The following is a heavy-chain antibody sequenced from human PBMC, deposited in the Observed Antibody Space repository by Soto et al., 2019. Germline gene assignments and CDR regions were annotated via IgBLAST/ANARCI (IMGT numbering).Heavy chain of an antibody. CDR3: ARVNGYFSCPWCFVVRSYLLAF. CDR2: IIPSFGTP. V-gene: IGHV1-69*13. D-gene: IGHD2-2*01. CDR1: GGTSRNYV. J-gene: IGHJ6*02. Sequence: SVKVSCKDSGGTSRNYVISWVRQAPGQGLEWMGGIIPSFGTPTYAQKFQGRVTITADDSTSAAYMELSSLRSEDTAVYYCARVNGYFSCPWCFVVRSYLLAFWGQGTTVTVSS.